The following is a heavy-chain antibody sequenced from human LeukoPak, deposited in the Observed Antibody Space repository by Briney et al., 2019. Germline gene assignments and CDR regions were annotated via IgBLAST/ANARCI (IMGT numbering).Heavy chain of an antibody. Sequence: PSETLSLTCAVYGGSFSGYYWSWIRQPPGKGLEWIGEINHSGSTNYNPSLKSRVTISVDTSKNQFSLKLSSVTAADTAVYYCARGPNTANVERHVYWGQGTLVTVSS. CDR1: GGSFSGYY. J-gene: IGHJ4*02. CDR3: ARGPNTANVERHVY. D-gene: IGHD5-18*01. V-gene: IGHV4-34*01. CDR2: INHSGST.